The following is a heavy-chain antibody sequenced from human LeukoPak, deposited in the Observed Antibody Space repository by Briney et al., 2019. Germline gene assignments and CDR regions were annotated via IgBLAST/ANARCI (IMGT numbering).Heavy chain of an antibody. CDR3: ASGSEALWFGELDPLPYYFDY. CDR2: INHSGST. Sequence: PSETLSLTCAGYDGSFSGYYWSWIRQPPGKGLEWIGEINHSGSTNYNPSLKSRVTISVDTSKNQFSLKLSSVTAADTAVYYCASGSEALWFGELDPLPYYFDYWVQGTLVTVSS. CDR1: DGSFSGYY. J-gene: IGHJ4*02. V-gene: IGHV4-34*01. D-gene: IGHD3-10*01.